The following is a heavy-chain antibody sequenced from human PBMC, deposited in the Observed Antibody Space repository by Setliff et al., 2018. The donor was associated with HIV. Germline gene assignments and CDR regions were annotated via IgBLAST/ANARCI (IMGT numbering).Heavy chain of an antibody. CDR1: GYTFTSYG. J-gene: IGHJ4*02. CDR3: ARDLLRGDSSDY. CDR2: ISAYNGNT. D-gene: IGHD3-22*01. Sequence: ASVKVSCKASGYTFTSYGISWVRQAPGQGLEWMGWISAYNGNTNYAQKLQGRVTMTTDTSTSTAYMELRSLRSGDTAVYYCARDLLRGDSSDYWGQGTLVTVSS. V-gene: IGHV1-18*01.